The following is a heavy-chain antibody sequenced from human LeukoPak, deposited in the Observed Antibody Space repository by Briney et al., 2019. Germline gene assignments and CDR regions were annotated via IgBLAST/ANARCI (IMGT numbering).Heavy chain of an antibody. CDR2: ISYDGSNK. Sequence: PGGSLRLFCAASGFTFSSYGMHWVRQAPGKGLEWVAVISYDGSNKYYADSVKGRFTISRDNSKNTLYLQMNSLRAEDTAVYYCAKASSRSVKGVDYWGQGTLVTVSS. CDR3: AKASSRSVKGVDY. CDR1: GFTFSSYG. V-gene: IGHV3-30*18. D-gene: IGHD6-13*01. J-gene: IGHJ4*02.